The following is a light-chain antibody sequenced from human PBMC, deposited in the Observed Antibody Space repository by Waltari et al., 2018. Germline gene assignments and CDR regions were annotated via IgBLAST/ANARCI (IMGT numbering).Light chain of an antibody. CDR1: QSVLYNPNNKND. V-gene: IGKV4-1*01. Sequence: DIVMTQSPDSLAVSLGERATINCKSSQSVLYNPNNKNDLAWYQQKPGQPPSLLIYWAATREPGVPDRFSGSGSGTDFTLTISSLQAEDVAVYYCQHYYSIPPHTFGQGTKLEIK. CDR2: WAA. CDR3: QHYYSIPPHT. J-gene: IGKJ2*01.